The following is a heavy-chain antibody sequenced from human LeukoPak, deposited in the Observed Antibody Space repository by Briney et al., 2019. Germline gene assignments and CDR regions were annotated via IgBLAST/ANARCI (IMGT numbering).Heavy chain of an antibody. J-gene: IGHJ5*02. D-gene: IGHD1-26*01. Sequence: SETLSLTCAVYGGSFSGYYWRWIRQPPGKGLEWIGEINHSGSSIYNPSLKSRVTISVDTWKNQFSLRLSSVTAADTAVYYCARGRWEPRFDPWGQGTLVTVSS. V-gene: IGHV4-34*01. CDR2: INHSGSS. CDR1: GGSFSGYY. CDR3: ARGRWEPRFDP.